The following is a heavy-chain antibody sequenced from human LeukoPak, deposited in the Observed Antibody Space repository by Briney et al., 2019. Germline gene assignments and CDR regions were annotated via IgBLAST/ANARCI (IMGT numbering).Heavy chain of an antibody. D-gene: IGHD3-22*01. J-gene: IGHJ4*02. Sequence: PGGSLRLSCAASGFTFSSYEMNWVRQAPGKGREWVSYISCSGSTIYYADSVKGRFTIYRDNAKNSLYLQMNSLRAEDTAVYYCARGAQWYYDSSGYYYAGHYFDYWGQGTLVTVSS. CDR3: ARGAQWYYDSSGYYYAGHYFDY. CDR1: GFTFSSYE. V-gene: IGHV3-48*03. CDR2: ISCSGSTI.